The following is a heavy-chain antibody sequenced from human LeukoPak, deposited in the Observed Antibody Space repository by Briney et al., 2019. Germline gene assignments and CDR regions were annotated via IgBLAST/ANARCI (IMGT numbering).Heavy chain of an antibody. CDR3: ARPIAGSGGSTDY. J-gene: IGHJ4*02. CDR2: ISSSSSYI. Sequence: GGSLRLSCAASEFTFSNAWMSWVRQAPGKGLEWVSSISSSSSYIYYADSVKGRFTISRDNAKNSLYLQMNSLRAEDTAVYYCARPIAGSGGSTDYWGQGTLVTVSS. D-gene: IGHD2-15*01. V-gene: IGHV3-21*01. CDR1: EFTFSNAW.